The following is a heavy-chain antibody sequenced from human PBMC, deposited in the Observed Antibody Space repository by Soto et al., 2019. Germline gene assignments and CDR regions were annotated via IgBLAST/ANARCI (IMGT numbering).Heavy chain of an antibody. J-gene: IGHJ3*01. CDR2: IYHSGTT. CDR3: ARDQLRLVGPDDAFDL. V-gene: IGHV4-38-2*02. D-gene: IGHD2-8*02. Sequence: SETLSLTXAVSGYSISSAYFWGWIRQPPGKGLEWIASIYHSGTTYYNPSLKSRVTISVDPSENQFSLELDSVTAADTAVYFCARDQLRLVGPDDAFDLWGQGTMVTVSS. CDR1: GYSISSAYF.